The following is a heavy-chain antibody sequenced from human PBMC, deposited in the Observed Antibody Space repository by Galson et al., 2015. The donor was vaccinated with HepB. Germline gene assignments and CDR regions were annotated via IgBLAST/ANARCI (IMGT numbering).Heavy chain of an antibody. CDR1: GGSISSYY. CDR3: ARDAAYYDFWSGYYTD. CDR2: IYTGGST. Sequence: ETLSLTCTVSGGSISSYYWSWIRQPAGKGLEWIGRIYTGGSTNYNPSLKSRVTMSVDTSKNQFSLKLSSVTAADTAVYYCARDAAYYDFWSGYYTDWGQGTLVTVSS. J-gene: IGHJ4*02. D-gene: IGHD3-3*01. V-gene: IGHV4-4*07.